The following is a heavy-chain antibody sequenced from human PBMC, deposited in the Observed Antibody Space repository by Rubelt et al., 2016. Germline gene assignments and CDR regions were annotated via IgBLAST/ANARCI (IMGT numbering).Heavy chain of an antibody. J-gene: IGHJ4*02. Sequence: EVQLVESGGGLVQPGGSLRLSCAASGLTFSNYYMSWVRQAPGKGLEWVAKIKQDGTEKSYVDSVKGRFTISRDNAKNLLVLQINSLRAEDTAIYYCAKDLSSSNTFYFDYWGQGTLVTVSS. V-gene: IGHV3-7*03. D-gene: IGHD2-2*01. CDR2: IKQDGTEK. CDR1: GLTFSNYY. CDR3: AKDLSSSNTFYFDY.